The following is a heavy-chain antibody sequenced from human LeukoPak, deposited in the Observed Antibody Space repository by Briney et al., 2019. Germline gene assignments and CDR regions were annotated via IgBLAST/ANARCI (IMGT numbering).Heavy chain of an antibody. CDR3: ARDGGYYDSSGYPDY. Sequence: ASVKVSCKASGYTFTSYGISWVRQAPGQGLEWMGWISAYNGNTNYAQKLQGRVTMTTDTSTSTAYTELRSLRSDDTAVYYCARDGGYYDSSGYPDYWGQGTLVTVSS. CDR2: ISAYNGNT. CDR1: GYTFTSYG. V-gene: IGHV1-18*01. D-gene: IGHD3-22*01. J-gene: IGHJ4*02.